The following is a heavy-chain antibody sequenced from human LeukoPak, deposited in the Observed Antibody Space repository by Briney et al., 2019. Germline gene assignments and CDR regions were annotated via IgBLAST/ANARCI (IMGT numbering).Heavy chain of an antibody. J-gene: IGHJ3*02. CDR2: ISNGGTT. V-gene: IGHV4-59*01. CDR1: GDSISKYY. D-gene: IGHD1-1*01. Sequence: PSETLSLTCTVSGDSISKYYWSWIRQPPGEGLEWFGYISNGGTTKYNPSLKSRVTISVDTSNNQLSLRLSSVTAADTAVYHCVRLQPNTGEWAFDIWGQGTMVSVSS. CDR3: VRLQPNTGEWAFDI.